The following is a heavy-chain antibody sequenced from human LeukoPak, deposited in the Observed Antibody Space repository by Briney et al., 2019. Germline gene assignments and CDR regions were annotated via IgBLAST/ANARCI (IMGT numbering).Heavy chain of an antibody. Sequence: PSETLSLTCAVSGGSISSSNWWSWVRQPPGEGLEWIGEIYHSGSTNYNPSLKSRVTISVDKSKNQFSLKLSSVTAADTAVYYCARDIGRVYYYDSSGRPNDYWGQGTLVTVSS. CDR1: GGSISSSNW. V-gene: IGHV4-4*02. CDR2: IYHSGST. D-gene: IGHD3-22*01. J-gene: IGHJ4*02. CDR3: ARDIGRVYYYDSSGRPNDY.